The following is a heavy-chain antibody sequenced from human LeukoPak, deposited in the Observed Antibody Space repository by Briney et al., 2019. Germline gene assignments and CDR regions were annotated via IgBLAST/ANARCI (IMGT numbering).Heavy chain of an antibody. Sequence: PGGSLRLSCAASGLTFSGSAMHWVRQASGNGLEWVGRIRSKANSYATAYAASVKGRFTISRDDSKNTAYLQMNSLKTEDTAVYYCTTARKDSTDYDFMSGHGPYYYMDFWGKGTTVTVSS. D-gene: IGHD3-3*01. CDR1: GLTFSGSA. V-gene: IGHV3-73*01. CDR2: IRSKANSYAT. J-gene: IGHJ6*03. CDR3: TTARKDSTDYDFMSGHGPYYYMDF.